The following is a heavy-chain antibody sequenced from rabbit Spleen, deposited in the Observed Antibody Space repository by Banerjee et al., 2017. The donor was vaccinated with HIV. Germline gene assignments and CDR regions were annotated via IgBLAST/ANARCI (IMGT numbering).Heavy chain of an antibody. D-gene: IGHD8-1*01. J-gene: IGHJ6*01. CDR2: IAGSNTGFT. CDR1: EFSFSSSDY. Sequence: QSLEESGGDLVKPGASLTLTCTASEFSFSSSDYMCWVRQAPGKGLEWISCIAGSNTGFTYSATWAKGRFTISKTSSTTVTLQMTSLTAADTATYFCARDAGTSFSTYGMDLWGPGDPGHRL. CDR3: ARDAGTSFSTYGMDL. V-gene: IGHV1S40*01.